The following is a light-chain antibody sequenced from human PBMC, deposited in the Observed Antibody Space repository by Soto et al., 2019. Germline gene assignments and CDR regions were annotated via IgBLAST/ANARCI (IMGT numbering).Light chain of an antibody. CDR1: QSLSSSY. J-gene: IGKJ4*01. CDR2: GGS. V-gene: IGKV3-20*01. CDR3: QQYGVSALT. Sequence: EIVLTQSLGTVSLSPGERATLSCRASQSLSSSYLAWYQQKPGQAPRLLIYGGSIRAAVIYDRFSGSGSGTDYTLTISRLEPEDVAVYYCQQYGVSALTFGGGTEVEIK.